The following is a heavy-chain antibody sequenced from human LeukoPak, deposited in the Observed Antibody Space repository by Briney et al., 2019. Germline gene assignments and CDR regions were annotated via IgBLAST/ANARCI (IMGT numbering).Heavy chain of an antibody. Sequence: GGSLRLSCAASGFTFSTFAMIWVRQPPGKGLEWVSSIFPSGGEIHYADSVKGRFTISRDNSKNTLYLQMNSLRAEDTAVYYCAKLELYCSGGSCYPPYYYYYYMDVWGKGTTVTISS. CDR1: GFTFSTFA. V-gene: IGHV3-23*01. D-gene: IGHD2-15*01. J-gene: IGHJ6*03. CDR3: AKLELYCSGGSCYPPYYYYYYMDV. CDR2: IFPSGGEI.